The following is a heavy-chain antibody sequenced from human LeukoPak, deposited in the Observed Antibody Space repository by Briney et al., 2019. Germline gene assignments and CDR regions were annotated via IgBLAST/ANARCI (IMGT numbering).Heavy chain of an antibody. D-gene: IGHD3-9*01. CDR1: GGSFSGYY. J-gene: IGHJ3*02. Sequence: SETLSLTCAVYGGSFSGYYWSWIRQPPGKGLEWIGEINHSGSTNYNPSLKSRVTISVDTSKNQFSLKLSSVTAADTAVYYCARGSLRYFDWSDAFDIWGQGTMVTVPS. V-gene: IGHV4-34*01. CDR3: ARGSLRYFDWSDAFDI. CDR2: INHSGST.